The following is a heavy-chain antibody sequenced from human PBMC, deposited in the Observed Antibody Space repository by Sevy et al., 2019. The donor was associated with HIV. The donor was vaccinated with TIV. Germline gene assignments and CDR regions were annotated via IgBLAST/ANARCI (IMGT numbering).Heavy chain of an antibody. CDR2: ISGSGGST. CDR3: AKEGNSGSMVRGVTAFDY. CDR1: GFTFSSYA. Sequence: GGSLRLSCAASGFTFSSYAMSWIRQAPGKGLEWVSAISGSGGSTYYADSVKGRFTISRDNSKNTLYLQMNSLRAEDTAVYYCAKEGNSGSMVRGVTAFDYWGQRTLVTVSS. J-gene: IGHJ4*02. D-gene: IGHD3-10*01. V-gene: IGHV3-23*01.